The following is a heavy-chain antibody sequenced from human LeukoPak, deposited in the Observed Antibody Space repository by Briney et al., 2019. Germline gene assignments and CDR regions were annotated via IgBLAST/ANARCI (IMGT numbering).Heavy chain of an antibody. CDR2: ISYDGSNK. J-gene: IGHJ4*02. CDR1: GFSFSGYG. V-gene: IGHV3-30*03. D-gene: IGHD6-19*01. CDR3: AREGGSGWYYFDY. Sequence: GGSLRLSCAASGFSFSGYGMQWVRQAPGKGLEWVAVISYDGSNKYYADSVKGRFTISRDNSKNTLYLQMNSLRAEDTAVYYCAREGGSGWYYFDYWGQGTLVTVSS.